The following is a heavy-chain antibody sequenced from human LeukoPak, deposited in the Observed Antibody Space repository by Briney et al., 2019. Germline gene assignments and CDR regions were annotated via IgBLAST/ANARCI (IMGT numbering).Heavy chain of an antibody. Sequence: PGGSLRLSCAASGFTFDDYAMHWVRQAPGKGLEWVSGISWNSGSIGYADSVKGRFTISRDNAKNSLYLQMNSLRAEDTAVYYCARERSAAAGYGSYGMDVWGQGTTVTVSS. V-gene: IGHV3-9*01. CDR3: ARERSAAAGYGSYGMDV. D-gene: IGHD6-13*01. CDR1: GFTFDDYA. CDR2: ISWNSGSI. J-gene: IGHJ6*02.